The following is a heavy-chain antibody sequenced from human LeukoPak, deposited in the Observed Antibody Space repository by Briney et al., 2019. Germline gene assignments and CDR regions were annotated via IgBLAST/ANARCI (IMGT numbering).Heavy chain of an antibody. D-gene: IGHD5-24*01. CDR3: ARAERDGYNSY. J-gene: IGHJ4*02. V-gene: IGHV4-59*01. CDR1: GGSISSSY. Sequence: SETLSLTCTVSGGSISSSYWSWIRQPPGKGLEWIGYIYYSGSPNYNPSLKSRVTISVDTSKNQFSLKLSSVTAADTAVYYCARAERDGYNSYWGQGTLVTVSS. CDR2: IYYSGSP.